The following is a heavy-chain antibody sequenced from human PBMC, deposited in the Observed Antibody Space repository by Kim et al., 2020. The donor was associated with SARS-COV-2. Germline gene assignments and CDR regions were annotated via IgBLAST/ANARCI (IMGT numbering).Heavy chain of an antibody. J-gene: IGHJ6*02. CDR3: ATVRGVRSMYYYYCGMDV. CDR1: GYTLTELS. V-gene: IGHV1-24*01. CDR2: FDPEDGET. Sequence: ASVKVSCKVSGYTLTELSMHWVRQAPGKGLEWMGGFDPEDGETIYAQKFQGRVTMTEDTSTDTAYMELSSLRSEDTAVYYCATVRGVRSMYYYYCGMDVWGQGTTVTVSS. D-gene: IGHD3-10*02.